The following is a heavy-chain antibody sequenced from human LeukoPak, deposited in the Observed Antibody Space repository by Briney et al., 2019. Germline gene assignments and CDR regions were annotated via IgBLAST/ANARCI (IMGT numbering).Heavy chain of an antibody. J-gene: IGHJ4*02. V-gene: IGHV3-23*01. CDR1: GFTFSSYA. CDR2: ISGSGGST. D-gene: IGHD2-8*01. Sequence: PGGSLRLSCAASGFTFSSYAMSWVRQAPGKGLEWVSAISGSGGSTYYADSVKGRFTISRDNSKNTLYLQMNSLRAEDTAVYYCAKDSTPGLMVYASLSHFDYWGQGTLVTVSS. CDR3: AKDSTPGLMVYASLSHFDY.